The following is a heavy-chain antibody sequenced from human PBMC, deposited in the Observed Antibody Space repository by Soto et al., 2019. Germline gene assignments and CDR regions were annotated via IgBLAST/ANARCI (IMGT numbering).Heavy chain of an antibody. CDR3: ARGYTGYWSGGTCYWFDP. J-gene: IGHJ5*02. V-gene: IGHV3-21*01. Sequence: EVQLVESGGGLVKPGGALRLSCAASGFSFSSYSMNWVRQAPGKGQEWVSSISSSASHINDADSVKGRFTISRDNANKSLYLHMTSLRAEDTAAYYRARGYTGYWSGGTCYWFDPWGQGTLVTVSS. CDR1: GFSFSSYS. CDR2: ISSSASHI. D-gene: IGHD2-15*01.